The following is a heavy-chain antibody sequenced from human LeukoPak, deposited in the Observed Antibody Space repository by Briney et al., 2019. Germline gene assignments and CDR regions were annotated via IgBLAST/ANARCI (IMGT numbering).Heavy chain of an antibody. Sequence: SETLPLTCAVSDESFSGYYWNWIRQPPGRRLEWIGEINYSGSTQYHPSLKSRVTMSVDKSKKQVSLKLSSVTVADTAVYYCAREGRGGHNFDSWGQGTLAIVSS. CDR1: DESFSGYY. J-gene: IGHJ4*02. CDR3: AREGRGGHNFDS. CDR2: INYSGST. D-gene: IGHD2-15*01. V-gene: IGHV4-34*01.